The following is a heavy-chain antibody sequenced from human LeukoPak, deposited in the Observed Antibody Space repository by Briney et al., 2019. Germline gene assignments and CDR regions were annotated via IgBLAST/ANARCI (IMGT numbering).Heavy chain of an antibody. V-gene: IGHV4-34*01. CDR3: ASEDFDY. CDR1: SGSFSGYY. Sequence: SETLSLTCAVYSGSFSGYYWSWIRQPPGKELEWIGEINHSGSTNYNPSLKSRVTISVDTSKNQFSLKLSSVTAADTAVYYCASEDFDYWGQGTLVTVSS. CDR2: INHSGST. J-gene: IGHJ4*02.